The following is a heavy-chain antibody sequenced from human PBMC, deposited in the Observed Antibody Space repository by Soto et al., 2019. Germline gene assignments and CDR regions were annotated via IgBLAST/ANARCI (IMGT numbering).Heavy chain of an antibody. V-gene: IGHV4-39*01. CDR3: ARHPTFSGWEYFIDY. Sequence: QLQLQESGPGLVKPSETLSLTCSVSGDSVSSSNFYWGWIRQPPGKGLEWIGSVYYSGSTYYNPSLKSRVTMSVDTSKNQSSLKLSSVTAAVAAVYYCARHPTFSGWEYFIDYWGQGTLVTVSS. J-gene: IGHJ4*02. CDR2: VYYSGST. D-gene: IGHD6-19*01. CDR1: GDSVSSSNFY.